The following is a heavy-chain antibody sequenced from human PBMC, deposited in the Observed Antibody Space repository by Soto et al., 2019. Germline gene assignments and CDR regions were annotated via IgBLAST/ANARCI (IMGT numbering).Heavy chain of an antibody. V-gene: IGHV3-30-3*01. J-gene: IGHJ4*02. Sequence: PGGSLRLSCAASGFTFSSYAMHWVRQAPGKGLEWVAVISYDGSNKYYADSVKGRFTISGDNSKNTLYLQMNSLRAEDTAVYYCARDRAYYYGSGSYLDYWGQGTLVTVSS. D-gene: IGHD3-10*01. CDR2: ISYDGSNK. CDR1: GFTFSSYA. CDR3: ARDRAYYYGSGSYLDY.